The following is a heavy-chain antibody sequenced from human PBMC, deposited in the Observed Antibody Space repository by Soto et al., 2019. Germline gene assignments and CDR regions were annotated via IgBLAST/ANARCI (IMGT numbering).Heavy chain of an antibody. CDR3: AREXGITIFGVVRNYYGMDV. Sequence: GGSLRLSCAASGFTFSSYWMSWVRQAPGKGLEWVANIKQDGSEKYYVDSVKGRFTISRDNAKNSLYLQMNSLRAEDTAVYYCAREXGITIFGVVRNYYGMDVWGQGTTVTVSS. V-gene: IGHV3-7*03. D-gene: IGHD3-3*01. CDR2: IKQDGSEK. CDR1: GFTFSSYW. J-gene: IGHJ6*02.